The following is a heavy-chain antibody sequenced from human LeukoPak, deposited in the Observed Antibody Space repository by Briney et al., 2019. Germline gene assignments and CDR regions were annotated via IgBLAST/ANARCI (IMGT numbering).Heavy chain of an antibody. CDR2: IYYSGST. CDR3: ASLHSSGWYNFYYGMDV. J-gene: IGHJ6*02. D-gene: IGHD6-19*01. Sequence: SETLSLTCTVSGGSISSYYWSWIRQPPGKGLEWIGYIYYSGSTNYNPSLKSRVTISVDTSKNQFSLKLSSVTAADTAVYYCASLHSSGWYNFYYGMDVWGQGTTVTVSS. V-gene: IGHV4-59*01. CDR1: GGSISSYY.